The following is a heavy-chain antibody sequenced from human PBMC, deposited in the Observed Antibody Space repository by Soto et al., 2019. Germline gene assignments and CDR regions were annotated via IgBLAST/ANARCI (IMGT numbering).Heavy chain of an antibody. CDR3: ARGQTVMYYFDY. J-gene: IGHJ4*02. D-gene: IGHD2-21*02. V-gene: IGHV3-30-3*01. Sequence: GGSLILSCAASGFIFSSYAMHWVRQAPGKGLECVAIISYDGSNRYYADSVKGRFTISRDNSKNTVYLQMNSLRAENTAVYYCARGQTVMYYFDYWGQGTLVTVSS. CDR2: ISYDGSNR. CDR1: GFIFSSYA.